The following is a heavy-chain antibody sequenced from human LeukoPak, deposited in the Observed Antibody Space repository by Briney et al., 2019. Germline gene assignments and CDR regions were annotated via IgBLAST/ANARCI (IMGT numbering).Heavy chain of an antibody. V-gene: IGHV3-21*01. CDR1: GFTFSSYA. CDR3: ARDYGGNSDY. CDR2: ITTRSDYI. D-gene: IGHD4-23*01. J-gene: IGHJ4*02. Sequence: PGGSLRLSCAASGFTFSSYAMSWVRQAPGKGLEWVSSITTRSDYIYYADSVKGRFTISRDNAKRSLYLQMNSLRAEDTALYYCARDYGGNSDYWGPGTLVTVSS.